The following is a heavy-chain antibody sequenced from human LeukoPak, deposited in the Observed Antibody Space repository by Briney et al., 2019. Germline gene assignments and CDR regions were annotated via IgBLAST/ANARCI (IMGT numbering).Heavy chain of an antibody. CDR1: GFTFSRYW. Sequence: GGSLRLSCVVSGFTFSRYWMNWVRQAPGKGLEWVANIHEDGGEKYYVASVKGRFTISRDNAKNSLYLQMNSLRAEDTAVYYCARTLRLNTPRAFDVWGQGTMVTVSS. V-gene: IGHV3-7*05. CDR3: ARTLRLNTPRAFDV. CDR2: IHEDGGEK. J-gene: IGHJ3*01. D-gene: IGHD6-25*01.